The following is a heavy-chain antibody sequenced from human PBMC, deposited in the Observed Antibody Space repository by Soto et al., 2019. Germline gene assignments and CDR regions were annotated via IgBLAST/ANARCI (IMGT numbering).Heavy chain of an antibody. Sequence: GGSLRLSCAASGFTFSGSAMHWVRQVSGKGLEWVGRIRSKANSYATAYAASVKGRFTISREDSKNTAYLQMNSLKTEDTAVYYCTRLEYSSSSWGQGTLVTVSS. CDR3: TRLEYSSSS. J-gene: IGHJ4*02. CDR1: GFTFSGSA. CDR2: IRSKANSYAT. D-gene: IGHD6-6*01. V-gene: IGHV3-73*01.